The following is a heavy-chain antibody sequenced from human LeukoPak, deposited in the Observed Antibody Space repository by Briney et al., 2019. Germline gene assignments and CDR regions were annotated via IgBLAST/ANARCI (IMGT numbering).Heavy chain of an antibody. CDR2: IFHSGSI. J-gene: IGHJ5*02. V-gene: IGHV4-4*01. D-gene: IGHD1-26*01. CDR1: GDSISNSGW. CDR3: TCNGYYYLGT. Sequence: SGTLSLTCAVFGDSISNSGWCSWVRQPPGKGLEWIGEIFHSGSINYNPSLKSRVTMSVDRSKNQFSLILTSVTAADTAVYCCTCNGYYYLGTWGRGALVTVSS.